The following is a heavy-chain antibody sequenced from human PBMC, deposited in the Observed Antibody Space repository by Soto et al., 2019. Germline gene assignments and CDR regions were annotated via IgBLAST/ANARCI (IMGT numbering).Heavy chain of an antibody. Sequence: GGSLRLSCAASGFTFSHYTINWVRQAPGKGLEWVSSVSYNGGAMYYADSVRGRFTISRDNTKNSLYLQMNSLRAEDTAVYYCARDHLGGMEVWDQGTTVTVSS. CDR1: GFTFSHYT. V-gene: IGHV3-21*01. J-gene: IGHJ6*02. CDR2: VSYNGGAM. CDR3: ARDHLGGMEV. D-gene: IGHD7-27*01.